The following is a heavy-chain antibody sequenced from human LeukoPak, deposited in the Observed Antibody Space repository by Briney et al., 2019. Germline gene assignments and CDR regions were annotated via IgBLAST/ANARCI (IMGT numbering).Heavy chain of an antibody. CDR2: INPNSGGT. CDR3: ASGPTTRYNWFDP. Sequence: GASVKVSCKASGYTFTGYYMHWVRQAPGQGLEWMGWINPNSGGTNYAQKFQGRVTMTRDTSISTAYMELSRLRSGDTAVYYCASGPTTRYNWFDPWGQGTLVTVSS. CDR1: GYTFTGYY. D-gene: IGHD2-2*01. V-gene: IGHV1-2*02. J-gene: IGHJ5*02.